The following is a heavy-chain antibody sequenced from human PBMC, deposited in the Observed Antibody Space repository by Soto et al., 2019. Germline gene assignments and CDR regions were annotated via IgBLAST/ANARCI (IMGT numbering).Heavy chain of an antibody. V-gene: IGHV4-59*01. CDR3: ARGAYYFDY. CDR2: IYYSGST. Sequence: SETLSLTCTVSGGSISSYYWSWVRQPPGKGLEWIGYIYYSGSTNYNPSLKSRVTISVDTSKNQFSLKLSSVTAADTAVYYCARGAYYFDYWGQGTLVTVSS. CDR1: GGSISSYY. J-gene: IGHJ4*02.